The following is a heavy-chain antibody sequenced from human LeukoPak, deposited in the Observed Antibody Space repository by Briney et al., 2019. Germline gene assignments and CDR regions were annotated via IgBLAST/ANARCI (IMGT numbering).Heavy chain of an antibody. Sequence: GGSLRLSCAASGFTFSSYSMNWVRQAPGKGLEWVSYISSSSSTIYYADSVKGRFTISRDNAKNSLYLQMNSLRAEDTAVYYCAKDGEGCSSTSCYVYYYYYMDVWGKGTTVTVSS. CDR3: AKDGEGCSSTSCYVYYYYYMDV. J-gene: IGHJ6*03. CDR2: ISSSSSTI. D-gene: IGHD2-2*01. V-gene: IGHV3-48*04. CDR1: GFTFSSYS.